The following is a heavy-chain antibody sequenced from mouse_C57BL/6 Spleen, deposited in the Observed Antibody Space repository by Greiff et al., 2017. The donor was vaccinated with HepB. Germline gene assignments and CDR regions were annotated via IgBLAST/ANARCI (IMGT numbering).Heavy chain of an antibody. V-gene: IGHV1-59*01. CDR3: ASYYDYDSPFDY. Sequence: QVQLQQPGAELVRPGTSVKLSCKASGYTFTSYWMHWVKQRPGQGLEWIGVIDPSDSYTNYNQKFKGKATLTVDTSSSTAYMQLSSLTSEDSAVYYCASYYDYDSPFDYWGQGTTLTVSS. CDR1: GYTFTSYW. J-gene: IGHJ2*01. CDR2: IDPSDSYT. D-gene: IGHD2-4*01.